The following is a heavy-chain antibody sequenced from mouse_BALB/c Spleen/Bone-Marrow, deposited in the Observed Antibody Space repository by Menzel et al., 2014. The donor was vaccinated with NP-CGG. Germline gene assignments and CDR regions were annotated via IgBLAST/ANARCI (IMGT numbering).Heavy chain of an antibody. CDR2: INPDSSTI. Sequence: EVKLQESGGGLVQPGGSLKLSYAASGFDFSRYWMSWVRQAPGKGLEWIGEINPDSSTINYTPSLKDKFIISRDNAKNTLCLQMSKVRSEDTALYYCARLNYYGNLCVWGAGTAVTVSS. V-gene: IGHV4-1*02. CDR1: GFDFSRYW. CDR3: ARLNYYGNLCV. D-gene: IGHD1-1*01. J-gene: IGHJ1*01.